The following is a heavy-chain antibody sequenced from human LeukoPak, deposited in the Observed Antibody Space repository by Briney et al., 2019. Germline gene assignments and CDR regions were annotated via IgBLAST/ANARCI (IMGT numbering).Heavy chain of an antibody. CDR3: ATNTDYRFDY. Sequence: GGSLRLSCATSGFPFSAHWMSWVRQAPGKGLEWVANIEKDGSDIHYADSVRGRFTISRDNTQTSQWLQMNSLRVEDTAIYYCATNTDYRFDYWGQGILDTVSS. V-gene: IGHV3-7*01. D-gene: IGHD3-16*01. J-gene: IGHJ4*02. CDR2: IEKDGSDI. CDR1: GFPFSAHW.